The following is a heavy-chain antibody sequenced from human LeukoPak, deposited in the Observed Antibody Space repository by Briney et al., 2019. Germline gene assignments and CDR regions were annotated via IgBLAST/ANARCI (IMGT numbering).Heavy chain of an antibody. CDR2: IYTSGST. V-gene: IGHV4-61*02. D-gene: IGHD5-12*01. CDR1: GGSISSGSYY. CDR3: ARWGYSGYDLSLSWFDP. Sequence: SQTLSLTCTVSGGSISSGSYYWSWIRQPAGKGLEWIGRIYTSGSTNYNPSLKSQVTISVDTSKNQFSLKLSSVTAADTAVYYCARWGYSGYDLSLSWFDPWGQGTLVTVSS. J-gene: IGHJ5*02.